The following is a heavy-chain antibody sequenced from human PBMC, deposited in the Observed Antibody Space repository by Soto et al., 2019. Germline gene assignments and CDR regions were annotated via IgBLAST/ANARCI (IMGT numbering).Heavy chain of an antibody. D-gene: IGHD6-13*01. V-gene: IGHV3-30*18. Sequence: PGGSLRLSCAASGFTFSSYGMHWVRQAPGKGLEWVAVISYDGSNKYYADSVKGRFTISRDNSKNTLYLQMNSLRAEDTAVYYCAKTAGTHAFDIWGQGTMVTVSS. CDR3: AKTAGTHAFDI. CDR1: GFTFSSYG. J-gene: IGHJ3*02. CDR2: ISYDGSNK.